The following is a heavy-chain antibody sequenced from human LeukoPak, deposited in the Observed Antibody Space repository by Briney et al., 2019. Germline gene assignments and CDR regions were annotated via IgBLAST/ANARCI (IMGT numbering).Heavy chain of an antibody. CDR1: GGSISSSSYY. V-gene: IGHV4-39*01. Sequence: PSETLSLTCTVSGGSISSSSYYWGWIRQPPGKGLEWIGSIYYSGSTYYNPSLKSRVTISVDTSKNQFSLKLSSVTAADTAVYYCARHSSYHPWDVWGNGTTVTVSS. CDR3: ARHSSYHPWDV. CDR2: IYYSGST. J-gene: IGHJ6*04. D-gene: IGHD6-6*01.